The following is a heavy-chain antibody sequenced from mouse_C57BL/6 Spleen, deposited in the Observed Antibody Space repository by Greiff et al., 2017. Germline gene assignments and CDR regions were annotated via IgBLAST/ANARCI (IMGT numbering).Heavy chain of an antibody. CDR3: ARGAHYYGSPWYFDV. D-gene: IGHD1-1*01. J-gene: IGHJ1*03. CDR2: IYPGDGDT. CDR1: GYAFSSYW. Sequence: VQLQQSGAELVKPGASVKISCKASGYAFSSYWMNWVKQRPGKGLEWIGQIYPGDGDTNYNGKFKGKATLTADKSSSTAYMQLSSLTSEDSAVYFCARGAHYYGSPWYFDVWGTGTTVTVSS. V-gene: IGHV1-80*01.